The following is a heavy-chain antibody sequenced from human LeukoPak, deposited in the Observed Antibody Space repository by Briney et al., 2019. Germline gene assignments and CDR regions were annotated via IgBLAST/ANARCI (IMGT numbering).Heavy chain of an antibody. V-gene: IGHV4-59*01. CDR1: GGSISSYY. J-gene: IGHJ3*02. CDR3: AGAIQRYCSSTSCYYDAFDI. Sequence: SETLTLTCTVSGGSISSYYWSWIRQPPGKGLGWIGYIYYSGSTNYNPSHKSRVTISVDTSKNQFSLKLSSVTAADTAVYYCAGAIQRYCSSTSCYYDAFDIWGQGTMVTVSS. CDR2: IYYSGST. D-gene: IGHD2-2*01.